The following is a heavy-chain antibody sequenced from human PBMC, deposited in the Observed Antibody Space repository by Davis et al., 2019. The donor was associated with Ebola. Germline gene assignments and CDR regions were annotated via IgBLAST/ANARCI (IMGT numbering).Heavy chain of an antibody. D-gene: IGHD3-10*01. Sequence: AASVKVSCKASGYTFTSYAISWVRQVPGQGLEWMGWISTYNRNAHYGQNVQGRVTMTTDTSTRTAYMELRSLRSDDTAVYFCARRNYYGSGTVYFDPWGQGTLVTVSS. J-gene: IGHJ4*02. CDR1: GYTFTSYA. CDR3: ARRNYYGSGTVYFDP. CDR2: ISTYNRNA. V-gene: IGHV1-18*01.